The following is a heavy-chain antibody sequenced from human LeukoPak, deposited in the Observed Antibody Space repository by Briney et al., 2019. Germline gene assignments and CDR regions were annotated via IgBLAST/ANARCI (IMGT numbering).Heavy chain of an antibody. V-gene: IGHV1-18*01. D-gene: IGHD3-22*01. J-gene: IGHJ4*02. CDR3: ARDVSFHYYDSSGFFDY. CDR2: ISAYNGNT. Sequence: ASVKVSCKASGYTFTSYGISWVRQAPGQGLEWMGWISAYNGNTNYAQKLQGRVTMTTDTSTSTAYMELRSLRAEDTAVYYCARDVSFHYYDSSGFFDYWGQGTLVTVSS. CDR1: GYTFTSYG.